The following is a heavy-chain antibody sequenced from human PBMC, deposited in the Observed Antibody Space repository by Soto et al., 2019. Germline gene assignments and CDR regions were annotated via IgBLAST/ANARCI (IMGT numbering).Heavy chain of an antibody. Sequence: PSGSLRLSCAASGVTVCSYAMHWVRHAPGKGLEGGAVISYDGSNKYSADSVKGRFTISRDNSKNTLYLQMNSLRAEDTAVYYCARDYYDSSGHYYVGYWGQGPLVTLSS. CDR2: ISYDGSNK. D-gene: IGHD3-22*01. V-gene: IGHV3-30-3*01. CDR3: ARDYYDSSGHYYVGY. J-gene: IGHJ4*02. CDR1: GVTVCSYA.